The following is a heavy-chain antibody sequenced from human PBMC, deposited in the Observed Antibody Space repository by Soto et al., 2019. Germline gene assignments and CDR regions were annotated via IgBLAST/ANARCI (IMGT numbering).Heavy chain of an antibody. CDR3: ARSPPGIAAAGYYYYYGMDV. CDR2: ISAYNGNT. D-gene: IGHD6-13*01. V-gene: IGHV1-18*01. CDR1: GYTFTSYG. Sequence: ASVKVSCKASGYTFTSYGISWVRQAPGQGLEWMGWISAYNGNTNYAQKLQGRVTMTTDTSTSTAYMELRSLRSDDTAVYYCARSPPGIAAAGYYYYYGMDVWGQGTTVTAP. J-gene: IGHJ6*02.